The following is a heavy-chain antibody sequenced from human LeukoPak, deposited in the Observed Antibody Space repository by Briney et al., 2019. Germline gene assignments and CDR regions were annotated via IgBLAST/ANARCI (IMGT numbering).Heavy chain of an antibody. Sequence: SETLSLTCTVSGGSMSSYYWSWIRQSPGKGLEWIGYIYYSGSTNYNPPLKSRVTISVDTSKNQFSLKLSSVTAVDTAVYYCARGPVGGATYYDGDAFDIWGQGTMVTVSS. J-gene: IGHJ3*02. CDR1: GGSMSSYY. D-gene: IGHD1-26*01. CDR3: ARGPVGGATYYDGDAFDI. V-gene: IGHV4-59*01. CDR2: IYYSGST.